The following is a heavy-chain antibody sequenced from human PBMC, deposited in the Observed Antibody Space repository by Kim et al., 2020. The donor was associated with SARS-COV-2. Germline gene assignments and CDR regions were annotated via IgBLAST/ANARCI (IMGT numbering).Heavy chain of an antibody. Sequence: YLDSVRGRCTNSRDNHKNALYLQMNSLRAEDTSVYYCARAWTVAASPGLWGRGTLVTVSS. J-gene: IGHJ4*02. V-gene: IGHV3-33*01. CDR3: ARAWTVAASPGL. D-gene: IGHD6-19*01.